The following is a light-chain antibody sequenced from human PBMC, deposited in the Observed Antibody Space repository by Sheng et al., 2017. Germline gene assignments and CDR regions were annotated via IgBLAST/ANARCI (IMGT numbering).Light chain of an antibody. Sequence: DIQMTQSPSTVSASVGDRVTITCRASQSISSWLAWYQQKPGKAPKLLIYMASNLERGVPSRFSGSGAGTDFTLTISSLQPDDFATYYCQQYNGYPYTFGPGDRSWRS. CDR3: QQYNGYPYT. J-gene: IGKJ2*01. CDR1: QSISSW. CDR2: MAS. V-gene: IGKV1-5*03.